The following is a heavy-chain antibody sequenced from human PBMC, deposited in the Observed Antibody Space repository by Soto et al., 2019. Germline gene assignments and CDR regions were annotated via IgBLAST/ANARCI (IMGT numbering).Heavy chain of an antibody. CDR3: ARVDYYDSSGYCDY. Sequence: ASVKVSCKASGGTFSSYAISWVRQAPGQGLEWMGGIIPIFGTANYAQKFQGGVTITADESTSTAYMELSSLRSEDTAVYYCARVDYYDSSGYCDYWGQGTLVTVSS. J-gene: IGHJ4*02. CDR2: IIPIFGTA. CDR1: GGTFSSYA. D-gene: IGHD3-22*01. V-gene: IGHV1-69*13.